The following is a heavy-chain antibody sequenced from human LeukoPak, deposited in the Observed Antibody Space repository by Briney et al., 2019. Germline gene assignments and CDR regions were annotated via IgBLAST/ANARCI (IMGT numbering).Heavy chain of an antibody. CDR2: ISGSGGDT. CDR1: GFTFSSFA. CDR3: AKGSSRSGRDFDY. J-gene: IGHJ4*02. D-gene: IGHD1-26*01. Sequence: PGGSLRLSCAASGFTFSSFAMGWVRQAPGKGPEWVSTISGSGGDTFYADSVKGRFTISRDSSKNTLYLQMNSLRAEDTAEYFCAKGSSRSGRDFDYWGQGTLVTVSS. V-gene: IGHV3-23*01.